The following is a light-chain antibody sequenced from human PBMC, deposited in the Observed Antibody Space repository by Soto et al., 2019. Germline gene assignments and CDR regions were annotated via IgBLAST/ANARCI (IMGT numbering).Light chain of an antibody. CDR2: GAS. CDR3: QQYGRPWT. J-gene: IGKJ1*01. V-gene: IGKV3-20*01. CDR1: QSVSSSY. Sequence: EIVLTQSPGTLSLSPGERATLSCRASQSVSSSYLAWYQQKPGQAPRVLIYGASSRATGIPDRFSGSGSGTDFTLTISRLEPEDFAVYYCQQYGRPWTFGQGTKVEIK.